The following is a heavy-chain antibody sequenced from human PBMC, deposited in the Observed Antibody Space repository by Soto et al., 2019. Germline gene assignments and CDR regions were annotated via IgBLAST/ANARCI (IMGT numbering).Heavy chain of an antibody. J-gene: IGHJ6*02. V-gene: IGHV1-18*01. CDR2: ISGYTGNT. Sequence: QVQLVQSGAEVKKPGAAVTVSCKTSGYTFSNYGIYCVRHAPGQGLERMCWISGYTGNTNNAQTVQARVTMTTDTSTGTVYMELRSLKSHDTAIYYCANFIMVGCWFDPNYYHGMDVWGQGTTVIVSS. D-gene: IGHD3-10*01. CDR1: GYTFSNYG. CDR3: ANFIMVGCWFDPNYYHGMDV.